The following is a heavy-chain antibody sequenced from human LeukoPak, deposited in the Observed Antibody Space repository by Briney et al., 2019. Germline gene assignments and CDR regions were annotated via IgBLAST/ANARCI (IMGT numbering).Heavy chain of an antibody. J-gene: IGHJ4*02. D-gene: IGHD3-10*02. Sequence: SVKVSCKASGGTFSSYAISWVRQAPGQGLEWMGRIIPIFGTANYAQKFQGRVTITTDESTSTAYMELSSLRSKDTAVYYCAVNYYVQPLRYDYWGQGTLVTVSS. CDR2: IIPIFGTA. CDR3: AVNYYVQPLRYDY. V-gene: IGHV1-69*05. CDR1: GGTFSSYA.